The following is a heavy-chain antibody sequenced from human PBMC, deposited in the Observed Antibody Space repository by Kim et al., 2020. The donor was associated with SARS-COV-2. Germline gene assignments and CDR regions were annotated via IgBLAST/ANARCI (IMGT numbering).Heavy chain of an antibody. CDR1: GFTFDDYA. V-gene: IGHV3-9*01. CDR2: ISWNSGSI. D-gene: IGHD6-19*01. Sequence: GGSLRLSCAASGFTFDDYAMHWVRQAPGKGLEWASGISWNSGSIGYADSVKGRFTISRDNAKNSLYLQMNSLRAEDTALYYCAKGRGSSSFDAFDIWGQGTMVTVSS. J-gene: IGHJ3*02. CDR3: AKGRGSSSFDAFDI.